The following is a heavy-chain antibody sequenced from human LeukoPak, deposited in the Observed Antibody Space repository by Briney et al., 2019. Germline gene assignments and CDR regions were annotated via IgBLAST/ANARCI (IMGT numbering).Heavy chain of an antibody. CDR1: GGSNSNHF. CDR3: ARDGYCTNGVCPIVTSAFDY. J-gene: IGHJ4*02. V-gene: IGHV4-59*11. Sequence: SETLSLTCSVSGGSNSNHFWSWIRQPPGKGLEWLGYISYSGTTNYNPSLKSRLTISVDTSKNQFSLKLSSVTAADTAVYYCARDGYCTNGVCPIVTSAFDYWGQGTLVTVSS. D-gene: IGHD2-8*01. CDR2: ISYSGTT.